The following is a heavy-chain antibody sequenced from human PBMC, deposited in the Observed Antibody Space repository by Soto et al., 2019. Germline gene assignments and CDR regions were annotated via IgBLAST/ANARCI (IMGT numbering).Heavy chain of an antibody. Sequence: QVQLVQSGAEVKTPGASVKVSCKASGYTFTSYGISWVRQAPGQGLEWMGWISAYNGNTNYAQKLQGRVTMTTDTSTSTAYMELRSLRSDDTAVYYCARDVSSPYYYDSSGYQPLGYCGQGPLVTVSS. J-gene: IGHJ4*02. CDR3: ARDVSSPYYYDSSGYQPLGY. V-gene: IGHV1-18*01. CDR1: GYTFTSYG. D-gene: IGHD3-22*01. CDR2: ISAYNGNT.